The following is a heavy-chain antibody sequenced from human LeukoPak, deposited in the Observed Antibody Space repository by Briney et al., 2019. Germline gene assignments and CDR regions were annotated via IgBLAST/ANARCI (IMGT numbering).Heavy chain of an antibody. Sequence: GGSLRLSCAASGFTFSSYSMNWVRQAPGKGLEWVSSISSSSSYIYYADSVKGRFTISRDNAKNSLYLQMNSLRAEDTAVYYCAREGYCGGDCYSQTHPPLRRTSDYWGQGTLVTVSS. D-gene: IGHD2-21*02. CDR2: ISSSSSYI. CDR3: AREGYCGGDCYSQTHPPLRRTSDY. J-gene: IGHJ4*02. CDR1: GFTFSSYS. V-gene: IGHV3-21*01.